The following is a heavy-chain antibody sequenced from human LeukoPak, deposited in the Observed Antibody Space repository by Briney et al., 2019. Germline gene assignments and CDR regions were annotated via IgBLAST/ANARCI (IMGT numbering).Heavy chain of an antibody. D-gene: IGHD4-11*01. Sequence: GRSLRLSCAASGFTFSSYGMHWVRQAPGEGLEWVAVISYDGSNKYYVDSVRGRVTISRDNSKNTLYLQMNSLRAEDTAVYYCAKSRYYSNYPFDYWGQGTLVTVSS. CDR3: AKSRYYSNYPFDY. CDR1: GFTFSSYG. J-gene: IGHJ4*02. CDR2: ISYDGSNK. V-gene: IGHV3-30*18.